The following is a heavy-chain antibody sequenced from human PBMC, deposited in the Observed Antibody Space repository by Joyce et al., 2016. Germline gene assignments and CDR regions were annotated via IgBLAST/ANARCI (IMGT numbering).Heavy chain of an antibody. V-gene: IGHV2-5*02. CDR2: IYWDDDK. CDR3: AHRGGYAPFEY. Sequence: QITLKESGPTLVKPTQTLTLTCTFSGFSLSTSGVGVGWIRQPPGKALEWLALIYWDDDKRYSPFMKSRLTITKDTSKNQVVLTMTNMDPVDTATYYCAHRGGYAPFEYWGQGTRVTVSS. CDR1: GFSLSTSGVG. D-gene: IGHD5-12*01. J-gene: IGHJ4*02.